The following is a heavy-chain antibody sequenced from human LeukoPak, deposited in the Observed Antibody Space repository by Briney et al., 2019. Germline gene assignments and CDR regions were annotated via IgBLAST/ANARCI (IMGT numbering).Heavy chain of an antibody. J-gene: IGHJ6*03. Sequence: PSETLSLTCTVSGGSISSGTYFWSWVRQHPGKGLEWIGYIYYSGSTNYNPSLRSRVTISVDTSKNQFSLKLSSVTAADTAVYYCARGLRGKYYYYYMDVWGKGTTVTVSS. CDR1: GGSISSGTYF. CDR3: ARGLRGKYYYYYMDV. CDR2: IYYSGST. V-gene: IGHV4-31*03.